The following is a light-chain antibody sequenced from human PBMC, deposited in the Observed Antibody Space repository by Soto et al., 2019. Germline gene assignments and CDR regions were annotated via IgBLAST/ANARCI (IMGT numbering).Light chain of an antibody. CDR2: ATS. Sequence: DIQMTQSPSSLSASVGDRVTITCRASQAVRSAVGWFQQRPGKAPKRLIYATSTLDSGVPSRFSGSGSGTEFTLTISSLQPDDFATYYCQQYNSYWGYTFGQGTKLEIK. CDR3: QQYNSYWGYT. V-gene: IGKV1-17*01. J-gene: IGKJ2*01. CDR1: QAVRSA.